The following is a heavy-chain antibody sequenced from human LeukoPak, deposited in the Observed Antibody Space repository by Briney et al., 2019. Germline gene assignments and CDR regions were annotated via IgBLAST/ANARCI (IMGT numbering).Heavy chain of an antibody. J-gene: IGHJ2*01. Sequence: SETLSLTCSVSGVSIGMSSYYWGWIRQPPGKGLEWIGTIYYPATTYYNPSLTSRVAISVETSSNQFSLSLNSVTAADTAVYYCAGGLSIFFRGDWYFDLWGRGALVTVSS. D-gene: IGHD3-10*01. CDR2: IYYPATT. CDR1: GVSIGMSSYY. V-gene: IGHV4-39*07. CDR3: AGGLSIFFRGDWYFDL.